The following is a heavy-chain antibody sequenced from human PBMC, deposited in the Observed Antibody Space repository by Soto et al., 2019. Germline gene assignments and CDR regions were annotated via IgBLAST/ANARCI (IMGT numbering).Heavy chain of an antibody. J-gene: IGHJ3*02. CDR1: GGSISSYY. D-gene: IGHD2-2*01. CDR2: IYYSGST. CDR3: ARGRGGWFINQLLNAFDI. V-gene: IGHV4-59*01. Sequence: SETLSLTCTVSGGSISSYYWSWIRQPPGKGLEWIGYIYYSGSTNYNPSLKSRVTISVDTSKNQFSLKLRSVTAADTAVYYCARGRGGWFINQLLNAFDIWGQGTMVTVSS.